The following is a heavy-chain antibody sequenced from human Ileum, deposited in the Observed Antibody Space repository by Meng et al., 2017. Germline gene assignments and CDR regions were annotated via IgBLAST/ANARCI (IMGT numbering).Heavy chain of an antibody. V-gene: IGHV4-59*02. CDR3: AGGNVKCYECFSY. CDR2: IYNSRST. Sequence: GSLRLSRTSSGASVSNYHWSWVRQPPGKGLEWIGSIYNSRSTNYNPSLKSRVTISVDTSKNQFSLKLTSVTAADTAVYYCAGGNVKCYECFSYRGQGTLVTVSS. D-gene: IGHD2-2*01. CDR1: GASVSNYH. J-gene: IGHJ4*02.